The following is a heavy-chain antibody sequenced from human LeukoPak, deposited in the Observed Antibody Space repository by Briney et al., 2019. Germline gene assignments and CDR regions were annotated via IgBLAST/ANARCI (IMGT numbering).Heavy chain of an antibody. V-gene: IGHV3-7*03. D-gene: IGHD3-16*01. CDR1: GFTFSSYW. CDR2: IKQDGSEK. J-gene: IGHJ4*02. Sequence: GGSLRLSCAASGFTFSSYWMSWVRQAPGKGLEWVANIKQDGSEKYYVDSVKGRFTISRDNAKNSLYLQMNSLRAEDTAVYYCARDWGLPVSYFDYWGQGTLVTVSS. CDR3: ARDWGLPVSYFDY.